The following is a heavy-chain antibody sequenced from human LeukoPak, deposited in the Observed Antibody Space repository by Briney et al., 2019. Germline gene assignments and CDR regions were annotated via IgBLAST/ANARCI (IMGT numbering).Heavy chain of an antibody. CDR3: ARDKGSTTHYYDSSGYDSNAFDI. V-gene: IGHV1-8*01. Sequence: ASVKVSCKASGYTFTSYDINWVRQATGQGLEWMGWMNPNSGNTGYAQKFQGRVTMTRNTSISTAYMELSSLRSEDTAVYYCARDKGSTTHYYDSSGYDSNAFDIWGQGTMVTVSS. D-gene: IGHD3-22*01. J-gene: IGHJ3*02. CDR2: MNPNSGNT. CDR1: GYTFTSYD.